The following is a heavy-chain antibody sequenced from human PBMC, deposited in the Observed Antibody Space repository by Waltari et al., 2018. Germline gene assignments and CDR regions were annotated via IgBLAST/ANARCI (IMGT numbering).Heavy chain of an antibody. J-gene: IGHJ4*02. Sequence: QLQLQESGPGLVKPSETLSLTCTVSGGSISSSSYYWGWIRQPPGKGLEWIGSIYYSGSTYYNPSLKSRVTISVDTSKNQFSLKLSSVTAADTAVYYCARDVGADCGGDCYPYYFDYWGQGTLVTVSS. CDR1: GGSISSSSYY. V-gene: IGHV4-39*07. CDR3: ARDVGADCGGDCYPYYFDY. D-gene: IGHD2-21*01. CDR2: IYYSGST.